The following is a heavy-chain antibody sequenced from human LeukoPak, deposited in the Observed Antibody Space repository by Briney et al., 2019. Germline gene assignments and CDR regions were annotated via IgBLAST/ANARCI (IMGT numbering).Heavy chain of an antibody. CDR2: IYYSGNT. J-gene: IGHJ4*02. CDR1: GGSFSSYY. V-gene: IGHV4-59*01. D-gene: IGHD3-22*01. Sequence: PSETLSLTCAVYGGSFSSYYWSWIRQPPGKGLEWIGYIYYSGNTNYNPSLKSRVTISVDTSKNQFSLKLSSVTAADTAVYYCARSSGRGFDHWGQGTLVTVSS. CDR3: ARSSGRGFDH.